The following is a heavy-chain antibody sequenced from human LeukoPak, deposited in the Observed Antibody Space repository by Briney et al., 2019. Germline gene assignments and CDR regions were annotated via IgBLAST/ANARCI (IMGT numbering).Heavy chain of an antibody. V-gene: IGHV4-59*08. D-gene: IGHD2-8*01. CDR2: IYETGST. J-gene: IGHJ5*02. CDR3: ERHGSVCSPLGP. CDR1: GGSISSYS. Sequence: SETLCLTCTVSGGSISSYSWSWIRQPPGKGLEWMGYIYETGSTNYNPSLKSRVPITVDPSKHPFSPNLRSVTAADTPVYYCERHGSVCSPLGPWGQGTLVTVSS.